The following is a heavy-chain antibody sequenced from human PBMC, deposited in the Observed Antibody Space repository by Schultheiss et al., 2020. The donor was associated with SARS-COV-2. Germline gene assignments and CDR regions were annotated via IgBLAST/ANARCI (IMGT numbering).Heavy chain of an antibody. J-gene: IGHJ6*02. CDR2: IKSKTDGGTT. CDR1: GFTFRNYG. CDR3: AREWGYRFGELQYAISRPLGMDV. V-gene: IGHV3-15*01. Sequence: GESLKISCAASGFTFRNYGMHWVRQAPGKGLEWVGRIKSKTDGGTTDYAAPVKGRFTISRDDSKNTLYLQMNGLRAEDTAVYYCAREWGYRFGELQYAISRPLGMDVWGQGTTVTVSS. D-gene: IGHD3-10*01.